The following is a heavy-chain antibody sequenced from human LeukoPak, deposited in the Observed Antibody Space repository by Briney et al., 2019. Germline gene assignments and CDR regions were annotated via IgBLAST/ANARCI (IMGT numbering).Heavy chain of an antibody. Sequence: ASVKVSCKASGYTFTRYGISWVRHPPGQGLELMGWISAYNGSTNYAQKLQGRVTMITDTSKSTAYMELRSLRSADAAVYCCERYGRITGCYRYYGMDVRVEGTTVTVSS. V-gene: IGHV1-18*01. CDR1: GYTFTRYG. CDR3: ERYGRITGCYRYYGMDV. J-gene: IGHJ6*04. D-gene: IGHD2-2*01. CDR2: ISAYNGST.